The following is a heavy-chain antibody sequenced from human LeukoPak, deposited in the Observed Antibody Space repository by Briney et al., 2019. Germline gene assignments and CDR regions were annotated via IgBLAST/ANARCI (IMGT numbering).Heavy chain of an antibody. CDR1: GYTFTSYG. V-gene: IGHV1-18*01. CDR3: ARSDSSGYYWFWDY. Sequence: ASVKVSCKASGYTFTSYGTSWVRQAPGQGLEWMGWISAYNGNTNYAQKLQGRVTMTTDTSTSTAYMELRSLRSDDTAVYYCARSDSSGYYWFWDYWGQGTLVTVSS. J-gene: IGHJ4*02. D-gene: IGHD3-22*01. CDR2: ISAYNGNT.